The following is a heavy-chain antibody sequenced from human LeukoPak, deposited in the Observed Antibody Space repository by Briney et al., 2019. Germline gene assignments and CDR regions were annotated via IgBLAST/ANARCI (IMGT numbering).Heavy chain of an antibody. J-gene: IGHJ2*01. Sequence: KTSETLSLTCTVSGGSISSYYWSWIRQPPGKGLEWIGYIYYSGSTNYNPSLKSRVTISVDTSKNQFSLKLSSVTAADTAVYYCARDLWLGGDPPRYFDLWGRGTLVTVSS. CDR3: ARDLWLGGDPPRYFDL. CDR2: IYYSGST. V-gene: IGHV4-59*01. D-gene: IGHD4-17*01. CDR1: GGSISSYY.